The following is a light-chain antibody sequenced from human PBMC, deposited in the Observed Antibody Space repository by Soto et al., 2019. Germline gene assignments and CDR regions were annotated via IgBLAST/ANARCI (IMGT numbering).Light chain of an antibody. CDR2: GAS. V-gene: IGKV3-20*01. J-gene: IGKJ1*01. CDR1: QTVTSNF. Sequence: EIVLTQSPGTLSLSPGERAILSCRASQTVTSNFLAWYQQRPGQAPRLLIYGASSRAAGIPDRFSGSGSGTDFTLTISRLEPEDLAVYYCQQYGTSPETFGQGTKVE. CDR3: QQYGTSPET.